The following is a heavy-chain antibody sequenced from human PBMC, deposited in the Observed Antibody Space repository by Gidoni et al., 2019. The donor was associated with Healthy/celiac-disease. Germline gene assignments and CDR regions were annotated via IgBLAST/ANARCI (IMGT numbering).Heavy chain of an antibody. V-gene: IGHV3-48*03. D-gene: IGHD1-7*01. CDR2: ISSSGSTI. Sequence: EVQLVESGGGLVQPGGSLRLSCAASGFTFSRYEMHWVLQAPGKGLEWVSYISSSGSTIYYADSVKCRFTISRDNAKNSLYLQMNSLRAEDTAVYYCARDLKVELAGRKELVNWFDPWGQGTLVTVSS. CDR3: ARDLKVELAGRKELVNWFDP. J-gene: IGHJ5*02. CDR1: GFTFSRYE.